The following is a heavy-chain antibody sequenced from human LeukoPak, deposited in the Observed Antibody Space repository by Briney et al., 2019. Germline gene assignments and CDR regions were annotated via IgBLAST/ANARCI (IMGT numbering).Heavy chain of an antibody. V-gene: IGHV3-48*03. Sequence: GGSLRLSCAASGFTFSSYEMNWVRQAPGKGLEWVSYISSSGSAIYYADSVKGRFTISRDNAKTSLYLQMDSLRAEDTAVYSCARGRASSWHLIDYWGQGTLVTVSS. D-gene: IGHD6-13*01. CDR2: ISSSGSAI. J-gene: IGHJ4*02. CDR3: ARGRASSWHLIDY. CDR1: GFTFSSYE.